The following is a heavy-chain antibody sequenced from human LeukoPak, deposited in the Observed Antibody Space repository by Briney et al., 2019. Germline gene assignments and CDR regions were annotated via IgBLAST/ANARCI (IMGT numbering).Heavy chain of an antibody. J-gene: IGHJ4*02. Sequence: GGSLRHSCAASGFTVSNNYMSWVRQAPGKGLEWVSVVYSGGSTYSADSVKGRFTISRDNSKNTLYLQMNSLRAEDSAVYYCARDRYSYGFALDCWGQGTLVTVSS. V-gene: IGHV3-66*02. CDR2: VYSGGST. CDR3: ARDRYSYGFALDC. D-gene: IGHD5-18*01. CDR1: GFTVSNNY.